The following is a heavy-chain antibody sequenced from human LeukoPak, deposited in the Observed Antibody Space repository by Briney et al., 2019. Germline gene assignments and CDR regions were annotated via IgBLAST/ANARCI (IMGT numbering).Heavy chain of an antibody. V-gene: IGHV4-34*01. CDR2: INHSGST. J-gene: IGHJ3*02. Sequence: SETLSLTCAVYGGSFSGYYWSWIRQPPGKGLEWIGEINHSGSTNYNPSLKSRVTISVDTSKNQFSLKLSSVTAADTAVYYCARGRRLFARKTYYYDSSGYPRAFDIWGQGTMVTVSS. D-gene: IGHD3-22*01. CDR3: ARGRRLFARKTYYYDSSGYPRAFDI. CDR1: GGSFSGYY.